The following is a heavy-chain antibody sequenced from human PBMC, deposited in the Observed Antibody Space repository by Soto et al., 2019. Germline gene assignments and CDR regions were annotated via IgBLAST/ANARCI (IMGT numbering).Heavy chain of an antibody. CDR2: VYYSGTT. Sequence: LTCSVSGGSVSNKTYYWSWIRQPPGKRLEWIGYVYYSGTTNYNPSLKSRVTISVDLSKNQFSLRLSSVTTADTALYYCARTTAVPNTPRSRYFFDYWGQGTLVTVSS. J-gene: IGHJ4*02. V-gene: IGHV4-61*01. CDR1: GGSVSNKTYY. D-gene: IGHD4-17*01. CDR3: ARTTAVPNTPRSRYFFDY.